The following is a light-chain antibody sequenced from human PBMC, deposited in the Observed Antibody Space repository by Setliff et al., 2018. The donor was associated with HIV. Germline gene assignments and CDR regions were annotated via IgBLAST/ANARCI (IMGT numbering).Light chain of an antibody. CDR1: SSNIGSNT. Sequence: VLTQPPPASGTPGQRVTISCSGSSSNIGSNTVNWYQQVPGTAPKLLIYKNNQRPSGVPDRFSGSKSGTSASLAISGLQSDDEADYYCAAWDDSLSVLVFGTGTKVTVL. CDR2: KNN. V-gene: IGLV1-44*01. CDR3: AAWDDSLSVLV. J-gene: IGLJ1*01.